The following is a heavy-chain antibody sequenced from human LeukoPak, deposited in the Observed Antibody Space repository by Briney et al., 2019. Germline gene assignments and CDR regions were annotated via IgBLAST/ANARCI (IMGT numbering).Heavy chain of an antibody. D-gene: IGHD2-8*01. V-gene: IGHV3-30*04. CDR3: ARGFMLFDWFDP. Sequence: GRSLRLSCAASGSTLSSYAMHWVRQAPGKGLEWVAVISYDGSNKYYADSVKGRFTISRDNSKNTLYLQMNSLRAEDTAVYYCARGFMLFDWFDPWGQGTLVTVSS. CDR1: GSTLSSYA. J-gene: IGHJ5*02. CDR2: ISYDGSNK.